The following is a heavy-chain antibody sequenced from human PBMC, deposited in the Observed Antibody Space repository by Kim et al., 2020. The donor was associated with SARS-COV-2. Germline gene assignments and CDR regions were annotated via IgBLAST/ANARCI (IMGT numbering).Heavy chain of an antibody. J-gene: IGHJ4*02. CDR2: IRSKAYGGTT. D-gene: IGHD3-22*01. CDR3: TRQTYYYDSSGYRTFDY. CDR1: GFTFGDYA. Sequence: GGSLRLSCTASGFTFGDYAMSWFRQAPGKGLEWVGFIRSKAYGGTTEYAASVKGRFTISRDDSKSIAYLQMNSLKTEDTAVYYCTRQTYYYDSSGYRTFDYWGQGTLVTVSS. V-gene: IGHV3-49*03.